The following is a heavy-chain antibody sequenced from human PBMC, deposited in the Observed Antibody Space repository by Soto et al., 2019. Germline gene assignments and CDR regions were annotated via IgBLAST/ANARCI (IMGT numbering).Heavy chain of an antibody. CDR2: IYYAGST. D-gene: IGHD3-9*01. CDR1: GCSIISYY. Sequence: SETLSLTCTVSGCSIISYYCSWIRQPPGRGMEWIGFIYYAGSTKYNPSRNSRVTISVDKSKNQFSLKLSSVTAADTAFYYCARKGYFDWLYFDYWGLGTLVTVSS. V-gene: IGHV4-59*12. J-gene: IGHJ4*02. CDR3: ARKGYFDWLYFDY.